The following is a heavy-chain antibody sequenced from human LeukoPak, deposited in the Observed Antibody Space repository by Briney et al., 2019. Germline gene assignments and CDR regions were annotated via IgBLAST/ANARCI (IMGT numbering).Heavy chain of an antibody. CDR1: GGSISSSSYY. Sequence: SETLSLTCTVSGGSISSSSYYWGWIRQPPGKGLEWIGSIYSRGSTNYNPSLKSRVTMSVDTSKNQFSLRLSSVTAADTAVYYCARDAARIAAGINWFDPWGQGTLVTVSS. CDR2: IYSRGST. J-gene: IGHJ5*02. CDR3: ARDAARIAAGINWFDP. V-gene: IGHV4-39*07. D-gene: IGHD6-13*01.